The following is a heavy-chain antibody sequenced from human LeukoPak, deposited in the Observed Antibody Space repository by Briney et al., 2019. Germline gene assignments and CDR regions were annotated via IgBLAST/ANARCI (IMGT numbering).Heavy chain of an antibody. J-gene: IGHJ4*02. V-gene: IGHV3-23*01. CDR1: GFTFSSYA. D-gene: IGHD3-10*01. CDR3: AKDQDRYGSGSWPFDY. CDR2: ISGSGGST. Sequence: WGSLRLSCAASGFTFSSYAMSWVRQAPGKGLEWVSAISGSGGSTYYADSVKGRFTISRDNSKNTLYLQMNSLRAEDTAVYYCAKDQDRYGSGSWPFDYWGQGTLVTVSS.